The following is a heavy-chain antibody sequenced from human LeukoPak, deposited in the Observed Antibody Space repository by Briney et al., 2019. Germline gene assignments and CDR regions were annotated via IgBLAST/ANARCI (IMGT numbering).Heavy chain of an antibody. D-gene: IGHD6-13*01. CDR3: ARGRSSSWSSFDY. CDR2: IYNNGRT. V-gene: IGHV4-30-4*01. J-gene: IGHJ4*02. CDR1: GGSISSGDYY. Sequence: SETLSLTCTVCGGSISSGDYYWIWIRQPPGKGLVWIGYIYNNGRTYYNPSLKSRVTISVDTSKNLFSLKVSSVTAADAAVYYCARGRSSSWSSFDYWGQGTLVTVSS.